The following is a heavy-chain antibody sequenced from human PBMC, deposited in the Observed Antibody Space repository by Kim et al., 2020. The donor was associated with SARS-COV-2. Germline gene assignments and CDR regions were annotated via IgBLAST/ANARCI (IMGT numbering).Heavy chain of an antibody. D-gene: IGHD6-13*01. V-gene: IGHV4-4*02. CDR3: ARRIAAAGTGYYFDY. CDR2: IYHSGST. CDR1: GGSISSSNW. J-gene: IGHJ4*02. Sequence: SETLSLTCAVSGGSISSSNWWSWVRQPPGKWLEWIGEIYHSGSTDYNPSLKSRVTISVDKSKNQFSLKLSSVTAADTAVYYCARRIAAAGTGYYFDYWGQGTLVTVSS.